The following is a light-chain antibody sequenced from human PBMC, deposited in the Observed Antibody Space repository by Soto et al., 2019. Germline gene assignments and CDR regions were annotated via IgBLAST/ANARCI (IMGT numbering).Light chain of an antibody. Sequence: DIVMTQSPDSLAVSLGERATINCKSSQSVLYSSNNKNYLAWYQQKPGQPPKLHIYWASTRESGVPDRFSGRGTGTDFTLTISSLQAEDVAVYYCQQYYRTLRTFGQGTKVEIK. V-gene: IGKV4-1*01. CDR2: WAS. CDR3: QQYYRTLRT. J-gene: IGKJ1*01. CDR1: QSVLYSSNNKNY.